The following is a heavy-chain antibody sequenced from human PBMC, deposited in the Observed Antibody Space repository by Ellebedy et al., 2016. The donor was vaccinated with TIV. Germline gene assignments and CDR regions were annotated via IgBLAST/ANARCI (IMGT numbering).Heavy chain of an antibody. J-gene: IGHJ5*02. Sequence: ASVKVSCXASGYTFTSYGISWVRQAPGQGLEWMGWISAYNGNTNYAQKLQGRVTMTTDTSTSTAYMELRSLRSDDTAVYYCAREDVSGFGELSSTWFDPWGQGTLVTVSS. CDR1: GYTFTSYG. D-gene: IGHD3-10*01. V-gene: IGHV1-18*01. CDR3: AREDVSGFGELSSTWFDP. CDR2: ISAYNGNT.